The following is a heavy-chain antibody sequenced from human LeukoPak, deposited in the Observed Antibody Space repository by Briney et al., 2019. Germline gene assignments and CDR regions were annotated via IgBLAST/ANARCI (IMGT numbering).Heavy chain of an antibody. V-gene: IGHV3-11*01. Sequence: GGSLRLSCAASGFTFSDYYMSWIRQAPGKGLEWVSYISGSGSTIYYADSMKGRFTISRDNAKNSLYLQMNSLRAEDTAVYYCAKDLRNQRDGYPYWGQGTLVTVSS. CDR1: GFTFSDYY. CDR3: AKDLRNQRDGYPY. J-gene: IGHJ4*02. D-gene: IGHD5-24*01. CDR2: ISGSGSTI.